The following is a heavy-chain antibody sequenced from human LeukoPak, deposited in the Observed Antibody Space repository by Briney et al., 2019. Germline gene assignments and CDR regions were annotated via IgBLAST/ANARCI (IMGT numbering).Heavy chain of an antibody. Sequence: GGSLRLSCAASGFTFSTYSMTWVRQAPGKGLEWVSSITASSASMYYADSVKGRFTISRDNAENSLYLQMNSLRAEDTAVYYCARTYYDILTAYNPYFDYWGQGTLVTVSS. V-gene: IGHV3-21*01. CDR1: GFTFSTYS. D-gene: IGHD3-9*01. J-gene: IGHJ4*02. CDR2: ITASSASM. CDR3: ARTYYDILTAYNPYFDY.